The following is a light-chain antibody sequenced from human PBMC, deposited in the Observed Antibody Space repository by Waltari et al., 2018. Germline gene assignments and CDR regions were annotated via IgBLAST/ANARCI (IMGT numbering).Light chain of an antibody. CDR3: QQYNLWPPWT. V-gene: IGKV3-15*01. J-gene: IGKJ1*01. CDR2: GAS. Sequence: EIVMTQSPATLPVSPGARATLPCRASHSISRHLAWYQQKPGQAPRLLIYGASTRATGIPARFSGSGSGTEFTLTINSLQSEDVAVYYCQQYNLWPPWTFGQGTKVEIK. CDR1: HSISRH.